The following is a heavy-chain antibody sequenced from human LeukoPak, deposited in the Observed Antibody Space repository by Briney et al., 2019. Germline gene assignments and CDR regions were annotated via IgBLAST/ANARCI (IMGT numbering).Heavy chain of an antibody. V-gene: IGHV1-2*02. D-gene: IGHD3-22*01. CDR2: INPNSGGT. CDR3: AINPPIRYYDSSGYPFDY. Sequence: ASVKVSCKASGYTFTSYGISWVRQAPGQGLEWMGWINPNSGGTNYAQKFQGRVTMTRDTSISTAYMELSRLRSDDTAVYYCAINPPIRYYDSSGYPFDYWGQGTLVTVSS. CDR1: GYTFTSYG. J-gene: IGHJ4*02.